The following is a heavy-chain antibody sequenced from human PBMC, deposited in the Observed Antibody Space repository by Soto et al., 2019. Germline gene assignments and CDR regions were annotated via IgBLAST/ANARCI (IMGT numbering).Heavy chain of an antibody. J-gene: IGHJ6*02. CDR2: IWYDGSNK. V-gene: IGHV3-33*01. D-gene: IGHD3-3*01. Sequence: QPGGSLRLSCAASGFTFSSYGMHWVRQAPGKGLEWVAVIWYDGSNKYYADSVKGRFTISRDNSKNTLYLQMNSLRAEDTAVYYCARCLFDAFWSGPTHQYYYYYGMDVWGQGTTVTVSS. CDR1: GFTFSSYG. CDR3: ARCLFDAFWSGPTHQYYYYYGMDV.